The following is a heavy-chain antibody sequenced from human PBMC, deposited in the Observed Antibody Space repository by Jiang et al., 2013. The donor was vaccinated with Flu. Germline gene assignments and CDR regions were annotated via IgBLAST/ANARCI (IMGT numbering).Heavy chain of an antibody. CDR1: SSGGYV. Sequence: SSGGYVLEAGSATHPGKGLEWIGYIYYMGAPTTTRPSKSRVTISVDTSKNQFSLKLSSVTAADTAVYYCARAVSRHYDSSGYYDEYFQHWGQGTLVTVSS. D-gene: IGHD3-22*01. CDR3: ARAVSRHYDSSGYYDEYFQH. CDR2: IYYMGAP. V-gene: IGHV4-31*02. J-gene: IGHJ1*01.